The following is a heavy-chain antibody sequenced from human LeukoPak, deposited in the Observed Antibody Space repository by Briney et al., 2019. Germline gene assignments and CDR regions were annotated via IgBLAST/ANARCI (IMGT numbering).Heavy chain of an antibody. D-gene: IGHD6-6*01. CDR1: GGTFSSYA. Sequence: GSPVKVSCKASGGTFSSYAISWVRQAPGQGLEWMGRIIPIFGTANYAQKFQGRVTITTDESTSTAYMELSSLRSEDTAVYYCARDLFGGSSSGFDYWGQGTLVTVSS. CDR3: ARDLFGGSSSGFDY. CDR2: IIPIFGTA. J-gene: IGHJ4*02. V-gene: IGHV1-69*05.